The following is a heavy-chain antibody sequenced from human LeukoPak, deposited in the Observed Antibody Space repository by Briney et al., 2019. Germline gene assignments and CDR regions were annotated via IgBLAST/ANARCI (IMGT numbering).Heavy chain of an antibody. CDR1: GGSISSYY. D-gene: IGHD3-22*01. CDR2: IYYSGST. CDR3: ARLDDSSGYYPYYFDY. J-gene: IGHJ4*02. V-gene: IGHV4-59*08. Sequence: PSETLSLTCTVSGGSISSYYWSWIRQPPGKGLEWIGYIYYSGSTNYNSSLKSRVTISVDTSKNQFSLKLSSVTAADTAVYYCARLDDSSGYYPYYFDYWGQGTLVTVSS.